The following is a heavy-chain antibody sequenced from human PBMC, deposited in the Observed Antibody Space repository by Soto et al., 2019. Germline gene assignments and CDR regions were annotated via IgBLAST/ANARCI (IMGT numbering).Heavy chain of an antibody. J-gene: IGHJ6*02. CDR1: GFSLSTSGMC. CDR3: ARMVSYVYYYYGMDV. CDR2: IDWDDDK. Sequence: SGPTLVNPTQTLTLTCTFSGFSLSTSGMCVSWIRQPPGKALEWLALIDWDDDKYYSTSLKTRLTISKDTSKNQVVLTMTNMEPVDTATYYCARMVSYVYYYYGMDVWGQGTTVTVSS. D-gene: IGHD5-18*01. V-gene: IGHV2-70*01.